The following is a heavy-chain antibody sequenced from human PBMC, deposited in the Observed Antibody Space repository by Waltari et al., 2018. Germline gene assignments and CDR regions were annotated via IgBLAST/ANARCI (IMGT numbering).Heavy chain of an antibody. CDR3: ARVFSHFYGSGSPFDY. CDR1: GGSFSGYY. CDR2: INHSGST. D-gene: IGHD3-10*01. J-gene: IGHJ4*02. V-gene: IGHV4-34*01. Sequence: QVQLQQWGAGLLKPSETLSLTCAVYGGSFSGYYWSWIRQPPGKGLEWIGEINHSGSTNSNPSLKSRVTISVDTSKNQFSLKLSSVTAADTAVYYCARVFSHFYGSGSPFDYWGQGTLVTVSS.